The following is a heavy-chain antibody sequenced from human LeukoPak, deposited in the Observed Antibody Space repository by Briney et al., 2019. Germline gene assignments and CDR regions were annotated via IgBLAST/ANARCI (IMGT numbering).Heavy chain of an antibody. J-gene: IGHJ4*02. CDR1: GYSFTSYW. CDR2: IYPGDSDT. V-gene: IGHV5-51*01. D-gene: IGHD6-13*01. Sequence: GESLKISCKGSGYSFTSYWIGWVRQMPGKGLEWMGIIYPGDSDTRYSPSFQGQVTISADRSINTAYLQWSSLKASDTAMYYCARRDDISSWYSLAYFDYWGQGTLVTVSS. CDR3: ARRDDISSWYSLAYFDY.